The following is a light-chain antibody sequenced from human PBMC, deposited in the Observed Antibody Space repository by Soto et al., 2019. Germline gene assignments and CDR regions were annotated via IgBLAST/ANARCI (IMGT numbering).Light chain of an antibody. Sequence: IVMTQSSATLSVSPGEGVTLSCRASENVGTNLAWYQQKPGQAPRLLIYGSSTRATGIPATFSGSGSGTEFTLTISSLQSEESAIYYCQQYNNWGLSFGGGTKV. CDR3: QQYNNWGLS. CDR1: ENVGTN. J-gene: IGKJ4*01. CDR2: GSS. V-gene: IGKV3D-15*01.